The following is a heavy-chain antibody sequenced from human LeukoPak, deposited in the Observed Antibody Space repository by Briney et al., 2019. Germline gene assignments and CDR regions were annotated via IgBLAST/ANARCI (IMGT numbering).Heavy chain of an antibody. CDR1: GFTFSSYG. V-gene: IGHV3-33*01. J-gene: IGHJ3*02. CDR2: IWYDGRNK. Sequence: GGSLRLSCAASGFTFSSYGMHWVRQAPGKGLEWVAVIWYDGRNKYYADSVKGRFTISRDNSKNTLYLQMNSLRAEDTAVYYGARGGGIAVGKAFDIWGQGTMVTVSS. D-gene: IGHD6-19*01. CDR3: ARGGGIAVGKAFDI.